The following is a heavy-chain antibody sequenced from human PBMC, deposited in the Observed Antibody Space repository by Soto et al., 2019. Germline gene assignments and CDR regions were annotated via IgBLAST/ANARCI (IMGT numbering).Heavy chain of an antibody. CDR3: AREDCSGGSCYSGLPYYFDY. CDR2: IKQDGSEK. J-gene: IGHJ4*02. V-gene: IGHV3-7*01. D-gene: IGHD2-15*01. Sequence: GGSLRLSCAASGFTFSSYWMSWVRQAPGKGLEWVANIKQDGSEKYYVDSVKGRFTISRDNAKNSLYLQMNSLRAEDTAVYYCAREDCSGGSCYSGLPYYFDYWGQGTLVTVSS. CDR1: GFTFSSYW.